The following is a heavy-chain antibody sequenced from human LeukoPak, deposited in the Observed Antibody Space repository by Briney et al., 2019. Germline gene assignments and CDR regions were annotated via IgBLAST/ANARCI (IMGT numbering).Heavy chain of an antibody. Sequence: GASVKVSCKASGYTFTGYYMHWVRQAPGQGLECMGWINPNSGGTNYAQKFQGRVTMTRDTSISTAYMELSRLRSDDTAVYYCARDSGGLLWFGELELNMDVWGKGTTVTISS. CDR2: INPNSGGT. J-gene: IGHJ6*03. V-gene: IGHV1-2*02. D-gene: IGHD3-10*01. CDR3: ARDSGGLLWFGELELNMDV. CDR1: GYTFTGYY.